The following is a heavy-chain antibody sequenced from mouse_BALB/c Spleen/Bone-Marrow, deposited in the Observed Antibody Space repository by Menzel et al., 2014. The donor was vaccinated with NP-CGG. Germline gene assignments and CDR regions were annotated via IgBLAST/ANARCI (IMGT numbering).Heavy chain of an antibody. CDR3: VRGVLGYNSADL. CDR1: GFSLSSYA. D-gene: IGHD2-2*01. CDR2: ISGGGST. J-gene: IGHJ3*02. Sequence: EESGGRLVTPGTPLTLTCTASGFSLSSYAMGWVRQAPGKGLEYIGYISGGGSTYYASWAKGRFTISKTSTTVDLKITSPTTEDMATYFCVRGVLGYNSADLWGQGTLVTVS. V-gene: IGHV5-6-5*01.